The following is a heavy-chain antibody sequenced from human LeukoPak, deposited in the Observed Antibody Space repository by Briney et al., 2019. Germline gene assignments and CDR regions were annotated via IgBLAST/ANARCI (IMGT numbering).Heavy chain of an antibody. J-gene: IGHJ3*02. Sequence: GESLKISCKGSGYRFTSYWIGWVRQMPGKGLEWMGIIYPGDSDTRYSPSFQGQVTISADKSISTAYLQWSSLKASDTAMYYCARGGPITIFGVAADAFDIWGQGTMVTVSS. CDR1: GYRFTSYW. CDR3: ARGGPITIFGVAADAFDI. CDR2: IYPGDSDT. V-gene: IGHV5-51*01. D-gene: IGHD3-3*01.